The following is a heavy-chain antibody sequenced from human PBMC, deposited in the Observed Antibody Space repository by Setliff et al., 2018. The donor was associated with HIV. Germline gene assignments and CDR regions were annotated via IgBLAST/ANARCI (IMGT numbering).Heavy chain of an antibody. CDR2: MNTDGSST. J-gene: IGHJ4*02. Sequence: GGSLRPSCAASGFTFSSYWMHWVRQAPGKGLVWVFGMNTDGSSTRYADSVKGRFTISRDNAKNMLYLQMNSLSADDTAVYYCVRGSGYYYFDNWGQGALVTVSS. CDR1: GFTFSSYW. CDR3: VRGSGYYYFDN. V-gene: IGHV3-74*01. D-gene: IGHD3-22*01.